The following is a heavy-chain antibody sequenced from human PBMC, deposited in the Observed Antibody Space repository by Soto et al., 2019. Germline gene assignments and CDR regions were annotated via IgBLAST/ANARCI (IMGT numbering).Heavy chain of an antibody. Sequence: GGSLRLSCAASGFTFSSYAMSWVRQAPGKGLEWVSAISGSGGSTYYADSVKGRFTISRDNSKNTLYLQMNSLRAEDTAVYYCAKDQTTEGWYYYYYMDVWGKGTTVTVSS. V-gene: IGHV3-23*01. CDR1: GFTFSSYA. CDR3: AKDQTTEGWYYYYYMDV. D-gene: IGHD4-4*01. J-gene: IGHJ6*03. CDR2: ISGSGGST.